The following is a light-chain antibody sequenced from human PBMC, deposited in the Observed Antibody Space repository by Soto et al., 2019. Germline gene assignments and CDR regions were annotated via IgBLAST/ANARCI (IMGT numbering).Light chain of an antibody. V-gene: IGKV3-15*01. J-gene: IGKJ1*01. CDR2: GAS. Sequence: EIVMTQSPATLSVSPGERATLSCRASQSVSSNLAWYQQKPGQAPRLLIYGASTRATGIPARFSDSGSGTEFTLTISSLQSEDFAVYYCQLYNNWPPWTFGQGTKVEIK. CDR1: QSVSSN. CDR3: QLYNNWPPWT.